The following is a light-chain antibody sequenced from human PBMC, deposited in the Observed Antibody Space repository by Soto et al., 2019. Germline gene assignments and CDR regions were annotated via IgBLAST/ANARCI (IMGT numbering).Light chain of an antibody. J-gene: IGKJ1*01. Sequence: DIQMTQTHSTLYASVGDRDTITCRASQSISSYLNWYQQKPGKAPKIVIYHASSLETGVPSRFSGSGSGTEFTLTISSLQPDDFATYYCQHYNSYGTFGQGTKVDI. CDR3: QHYNSYGT. CDR1: QSISSY. V-gene: IGKV1-5*01. CDR2: HAS.